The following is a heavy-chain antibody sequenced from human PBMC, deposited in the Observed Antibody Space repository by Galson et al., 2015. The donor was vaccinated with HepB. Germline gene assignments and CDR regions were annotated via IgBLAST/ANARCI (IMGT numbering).Heavy chain of an antibody. CDR2: ISAYNGNT. CDR3: ARDSTAMVRGVMGAFDI. D-gene: IGHD3-10*01. Sequence: SVKVSCKASGYTFTSYGISWVRQAPGQGLEWMGWISAYNGNTNYAQKLQGRVTMTTDTSTSTAYMELRSLRSDDTAVYYCARDSTAMVRGVMGAFDIWGQGTMVTVSS. CDR1: GYTFTSYG. J-gene: IGHJ3*02. V-gene: IGHV1-18*04.